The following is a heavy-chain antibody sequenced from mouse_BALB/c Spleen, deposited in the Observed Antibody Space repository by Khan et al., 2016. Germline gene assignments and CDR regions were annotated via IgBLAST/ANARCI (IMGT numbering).Heavy chain of an antibody. Sequence: VQLKESGPELVKPGASVKVSCKASGYTFTTYTMHWVKQSHGKNLEWIGYIDPYNGNTTYNQKFKGKATLTVDKSSSTAYMHLNSLASDDSAVXFYASDLLWYAMAYWGQGTSVTVSA. D-gene: IGHD2-1*01. V-gene: IGHV1S135*01. CDR2: IDPYNGNT. J-gene: IGHJ4*01. CDR3: ASDLLWYAMAY. CDR1: GYTFTTYT.